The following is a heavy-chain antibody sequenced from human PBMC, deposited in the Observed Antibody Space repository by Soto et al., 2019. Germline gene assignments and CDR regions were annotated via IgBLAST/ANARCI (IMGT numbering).Heavy chain of an antibody. Sequence: QVQLVQSGAEVKKAGSSVKVSCKVYGGTFSSYFINWVRQAPGQGLEWVGGIIPVFGTASYAEKFQGRVTITADESTSTAYLELSSIRPDDTAVYYCARETPSAAAAYYYYGLDVWGQGTTVTVTS. CDR1: GGTFSSYF. CDR3: ARETPSAAAAYYYYGLDV. CDR2: IIPVFGTA. V-gene: IGHV1-69*01. D-gene: IGHD6-13*01. J-gene: IGHJ6*02.